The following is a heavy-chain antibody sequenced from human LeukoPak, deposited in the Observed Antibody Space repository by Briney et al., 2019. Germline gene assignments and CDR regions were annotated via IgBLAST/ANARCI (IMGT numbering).Heavy chain of an antibody. Sequence: GGSLRLSCAASGFTFSSYWMSWVRQAPGKGLEWVANIKQDGSEKYYVDSVKGRFTISRDNAKNSLYLQMNSLRAEDTAVYYCARAHPDYGDCLWFDPWGQGTLVTVSS. CDR3: ARAHPDYGDCLWFDP. J-gene: IGHJ5*02. CDR2: IKQDGSEK. V-gene: IGHV3-7*01. D-gene: IGHD4-17*01. CDR1: GFTFSSYW.